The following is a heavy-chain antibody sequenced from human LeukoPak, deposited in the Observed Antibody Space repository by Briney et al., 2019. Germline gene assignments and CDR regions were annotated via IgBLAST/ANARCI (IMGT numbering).Heavy chain of an antibody. Sequence: SQTLSLTCAISGDSVSSNSAAWNWIRQSPSRGLEWLGRTYYRSKWYNDYAVSVKGRITINPDTSKNQFSLQLNSVTPEDTAVYYCAREVLRDYDSSGYNFDYWGQGTLVTVSS. CDR1: GDSVSSNSAA. CDR3: AREVLRDYDSSGYNFDY. D-gene: IGHD3-22*01. CDR2: TYYRSKWYN. J-gene: IGHJ4*02. V-gene: IGHV6-1*01.